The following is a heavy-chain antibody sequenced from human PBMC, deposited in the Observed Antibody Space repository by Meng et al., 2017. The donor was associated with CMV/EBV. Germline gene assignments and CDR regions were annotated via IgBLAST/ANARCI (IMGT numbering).Heavy chain of an antibody. CDR1: GFTFSSYS. V-gene: IGHV3-21*01. CDR3: ARGAAQLDYYYYYGMDV. CDR2: ISSSSSYI. J-gene: IGHJ6*02. D-gene: IGHD6-6*01. Sequence: GGSLRLSCAASGFTFSSYSMNWVRQAPGKGLEWVSSISSSSSYIYYADSVKGRFTISRDNAKNSLYLQMNSLRAEDTAVYYCARGAAQLDYYYYYGMDVWSQGTTVTVSS.